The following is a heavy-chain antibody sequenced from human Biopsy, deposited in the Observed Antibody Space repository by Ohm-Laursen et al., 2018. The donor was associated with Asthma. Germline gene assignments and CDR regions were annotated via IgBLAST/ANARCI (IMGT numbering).Heavy chain of an antibody. V-gene: IGHV3-30*09. Sequence: SLRLSCTASGTHFGSYNMHWARQAPGKGLEWVAVITFDGSTQHYGDSVKGRFAISRDNSKNMLFLQMNSLRAEDTAVYYCSKDTLGYYFDIWGQGTQVTVSS. CDR1: GTHFGSYN. D-gene: IGHD6-13*01. CDR3: SKDTLGYYFDI. CDR2: ITFDGSTQ. J-gene: IGHJ4*02.